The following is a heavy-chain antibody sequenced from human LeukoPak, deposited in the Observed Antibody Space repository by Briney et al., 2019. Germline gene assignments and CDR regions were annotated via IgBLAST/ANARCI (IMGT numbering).Heavy chain of an antibody. CDR2: IKQDGSEK. V-gene: IGHV3-7*04. CDR3: ARGSVYYDFWSGFTIDY. D-gene: IGHD3-3*01. Sequence: PGGSLRLSCAASGFTFSSYWMSWVRQAPGKGLEWVANIKQDGSEKYYVDSVKGRFTIFRDNAKNSLYLQMNSLRAEDTAVYYCARGSVYYDFWSGFTIDYWGQGTLVTVSS. CDR1: GFTFSSYW. J-gene: IGHJ4*02.